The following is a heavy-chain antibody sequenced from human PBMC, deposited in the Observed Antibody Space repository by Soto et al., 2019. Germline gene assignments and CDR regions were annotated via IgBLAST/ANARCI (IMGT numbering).Heavy chain of an antibody. CDR1: GGTFSRSA. J-gene: IGHJ4*02. CDR2: IIPVVRTP. Sequence: SVKVSCKASGGTFSRSAISWVRQAPGQGLEWMGSIIPVVRTPNYAQRFQGRVTITADESTSTAYMELSSLTSEDTAVYYCASAGSAYYPSTFWGQGTLVTVSS. D-gene: IGHD3-3*01. CDR3: ASAGSAYYPSTF. V-gene: IGHV1-69*11.